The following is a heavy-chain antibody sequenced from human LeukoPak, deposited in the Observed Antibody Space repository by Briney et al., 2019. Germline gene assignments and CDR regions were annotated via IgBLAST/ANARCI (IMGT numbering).Heavy chain of an antibody. CDR3: ARDPGYSGYEHKRLVHYYYYYMDV. J-gene: IGHJ6*03. D-gene: IGHD5-12*01. Sequence: ASVKVSCKASGYTFTSYGISWVRQAPGQGLEWMGWISAYNGNTNYAQKLQGRVTMTTDTSTSTAYMELRSLRSDDTAVYYCARDPGYSGYEHKRLVHYYYYYMDVWGKGTTVTVSS. V-gene: IGHV1-18*01. CDR2: ISAYNGNT. CDR1: GYTFTSYG.